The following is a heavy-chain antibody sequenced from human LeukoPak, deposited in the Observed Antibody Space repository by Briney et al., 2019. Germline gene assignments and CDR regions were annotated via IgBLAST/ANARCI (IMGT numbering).Heavy chain of an antibody. CDR2: IIPIFGTA. V-gene: IGHV1-69*13. D-gene: IGHD1-1*01. CDR1: GGTFSSYA. Sequence: ASAKVSCKASGGTFSSYAISWVRQAPGQGLEWMGGIIPIFGTANYAQKFQGRVTITADESTSTAYMELSSLRSEDTAVYYCARPSTGTTPSDDYYYGMDVWGQGTTVTVSS. J-gene: IGHJ6*02. CDR3: ARPSTGTTPSDDYYYGMDV.